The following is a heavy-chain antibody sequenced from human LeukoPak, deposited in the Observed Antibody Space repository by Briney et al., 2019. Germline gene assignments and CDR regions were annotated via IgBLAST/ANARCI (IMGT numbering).Heavy chain of an antibody. CDR1: GFTFDDYT. Sequence: PGGSLRLSCAASGFTFDDYTMHWVRQAPGEGLEWVSAISGSGGSTYYADSVKGRFTISRDNSKTTLYLQMNSMRAEDAAVYYCAKGSQQWLTPDYFDYWGQGTLVTVSS. V-gene: IGHV3-23*01. J-gene: IGHJ4*02. CDR3: AKGSQQWLTPDYFDY. CDR2: ISGSGGST. D-gene: IGHD6-19*01.